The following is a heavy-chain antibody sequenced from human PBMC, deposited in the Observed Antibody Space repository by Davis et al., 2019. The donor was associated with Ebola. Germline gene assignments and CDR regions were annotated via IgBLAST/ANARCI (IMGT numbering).Heavy chain of an antibody. V-gene: IGHV3-11*01. CDR2: ISSSGSTI. D-gene: IGHD2-2*01. CDR3: ARGGRYCSSTSCYVGY. J-gene: IGHJ4*02. CDR1: GFTVSSNY. Sequence: PGGSLRLSCAASGFTVSSNYMSWVRQAPGKGLEWVSYISSSGSTISYADSVKGRFTISRDNAKNSLYLQMNSLRAEDTAVYYCARGGRYCSSTSCYVGYWGQGTLVTVSS.